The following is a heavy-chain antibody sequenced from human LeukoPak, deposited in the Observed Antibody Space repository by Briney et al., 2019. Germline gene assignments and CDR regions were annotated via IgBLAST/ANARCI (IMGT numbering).Heavy chain of an antibody. CDR3: ARDRQQLAAEYFQH. CDR2: IWYDGSNK. D-gene: IGHD6-13*01. J-gene: IGHJ1*01. Sequence: GGSLRLSCAASGFTFSSYGMHWVRQAPGKGLEWVAVIWYDGSNKYYADSVKGRFTISRDNSKNTLYLQMNSLSAEDTAVYYCARDRQQLAAEYFQHWGQGTLVTVSS. CDR1: GFTFSSYG. V-gene: IGHV3-33*01.